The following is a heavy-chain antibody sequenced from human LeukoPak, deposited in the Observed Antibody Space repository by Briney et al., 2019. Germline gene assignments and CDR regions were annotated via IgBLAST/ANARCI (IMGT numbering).Heavy chain of an antibody. Sequence: SETLSLTCTVSGGSISSYYWSWIQQPPGKGLEWIGYIYYSGSTNYNPSLKSRVTISVDTSKNQFSLKLSSVTAADTAVYYCARVVFGSGYFDYWGQGTLVTVSS. CDR1: GGSISSYY. V-gene: IGHV4-59*01. CDR2: IYYSGST. D-gene: IGHD3-10*01. CDR3: ARVVFGSGYFDY. J-gene: IGHJ4*02.